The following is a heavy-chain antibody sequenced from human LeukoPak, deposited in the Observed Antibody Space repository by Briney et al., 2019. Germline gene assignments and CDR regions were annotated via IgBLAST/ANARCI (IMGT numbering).Heavy chain of an antibody. CDR1: GGSISSGGYS. CDR2: IYHSGST. Sequence: SSETLSLTCTVSGGSISSGGYSWSWIRQPPGKGLEWIGYIYHSGSTYYNPSLKSRVTISVDRSKNQFSLKLSSVTAADTAVYYCARGGGYYYGSGSYYSPTHNWFDPWGQGTLVTVSS. J-gene: IGHJ5*02. V-gene: IGHV4-30-2*01. CDR3: ARGGGYYYGSGSYYSPTHNWFDP. D-gene: IGHD3-10*01.